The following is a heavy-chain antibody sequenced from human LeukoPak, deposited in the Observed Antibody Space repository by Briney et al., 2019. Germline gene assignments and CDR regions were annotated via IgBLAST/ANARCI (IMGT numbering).Heavy chain of an antibody. Sequence: GESLKISCKGSGYSFTTYGIGWVRQMPGKGLEWMGVIHPGDSDTRYSPSFQGQVTISADKSISTAYLQWSSLRASDTAMYYCARPRITTAGLDAFDIWGQGTMVTVSS. CDR3: ARPRITTAGLDAFDI. V-gene: IGHV5-51*01. J-gene: IGHJ3*02. CDR2: IHPGDSDT. D-gene: IGHD3-22*01. CDR1: GYSFTTYG.